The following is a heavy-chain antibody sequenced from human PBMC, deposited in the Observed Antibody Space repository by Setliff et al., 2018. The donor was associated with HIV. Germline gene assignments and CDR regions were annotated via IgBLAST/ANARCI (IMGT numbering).Heavy chain of an antibody. Sequence: ASVKVSCKASGGTFSSYAISWVRQAPGQGLEWMGGIIPIFGTANYAQKFQGRVTITADESTSTAYMELSSLRSEDTAVYYCARREGNDHYYYGMDVWGQGTTVTVSS. CDR3: ARREGNDHYYYGMDV. D-gene: IGHD5-12*01. CDR1: GGTFSSYA. CDR2: IIPIFGTA. V-gene: IGHV1-69*13. J-gene: IGHJ6*02.